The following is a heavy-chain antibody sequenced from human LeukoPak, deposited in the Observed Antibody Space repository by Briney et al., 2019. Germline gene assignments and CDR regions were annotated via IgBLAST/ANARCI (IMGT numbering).Heavy chain of an antibody. CDR2: IYYSGST. Sequence: SETLSLTCTVSGGSISSGDYCWSWIRQPPGKGLEWIGYIYYSGSTYYNPSLKSRVTTSVDTSKNQFSLKLSSVTAADTAVYYCARVWYSSSCFDYWGQGTLVTVSS. CDR1: GGSISSGDYC. J-gene: IGHJ4*02. V-gene: IGHV4-30-4*08. D-gene: IGHD6-13*01. CDR3: ARVWYSSSCFDY.